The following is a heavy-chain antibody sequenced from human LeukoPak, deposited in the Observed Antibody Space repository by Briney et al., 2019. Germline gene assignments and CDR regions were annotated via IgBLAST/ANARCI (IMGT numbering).Heavy chain of an antibody. J-gene: IGHJ6*03. Sequence: GGSLRLSCAASGFTFSSYAMSWVRQAPGKGLEWVSAISGSGGSTYYADSVKGRFTISRGNSKNTLYLQMNSLRADDTAVYYCAKDRDQEYYYYYMDVWGKGTTVTVSS. CDR1: GFTFSSYA. D-gene: IGHD2-2*01. CDR2: ISGSGGST. CDR3: AKDRDQEYYYYYMDV. V-gene: IGHV3-23*01.